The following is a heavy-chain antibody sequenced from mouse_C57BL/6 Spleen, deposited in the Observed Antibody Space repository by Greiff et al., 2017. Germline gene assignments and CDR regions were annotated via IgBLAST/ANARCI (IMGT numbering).Heavy chain of an antibody. CDR1: GFNIKDDY. Sequence: VHVKQSGAELVRPGASVKLSCTASGFNIKDDYMHWVKQRPEQGLEWIGWIDPENGDTEYASKFQGKATITADTSSNTAYLQLSSLTSEDTAVYYCTTAQAFYAMDYWGQGTSVTVSS. J-gene: IGHJ4*01. CDR2: IDPENGDT. CDR3: TTAQAFYAMDY. D-gene: IGHD3-2*02. V-gene: IGHV14-4*01.